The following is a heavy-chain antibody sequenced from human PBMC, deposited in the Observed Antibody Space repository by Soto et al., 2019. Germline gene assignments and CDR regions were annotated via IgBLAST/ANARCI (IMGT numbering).Heavy chain of an antibody. CDR3: ARVYYASGTYTYAFDI. CDR1: GGSISSSTYC. Sequence: LETLSLTCTVSGGSISSSTYCWGWIRQPPGKGLEWIGSIYYSGSTYYHPSLNSRVAISVDTSKNQFSLKLSSVTAADTAVYYCARVYYASGTYTYAFDIWGQGTMVTVSS. D-gene: IGHD3-10*01. J-gene: IGHJ3*02. V-gene: IGHV4-39*01. CDR2: IYYSGST.